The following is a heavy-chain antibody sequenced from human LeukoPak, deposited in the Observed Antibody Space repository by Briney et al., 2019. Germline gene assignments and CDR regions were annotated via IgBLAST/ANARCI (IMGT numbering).Heavy chain of an antibody. CDR3: ASGRESYYDSSGYRDDY. CDR1: GFTFSSYS. V-gene: IGHV3-48*01. D-gene: IGHD3-22*01. J-gene: IGHJ4*02. Sequence: PGGSLRLYCAASGFTFSSYSMNWVRQAPGKGQEWVSYISSSSSTICYADSVRGRFTIYRDNAKNSLYLHMNSLRAEDTAVYYCASGRESYYDSSGYRDDYWGQGTLVTVSS. CDR2: ISSSSSTI.